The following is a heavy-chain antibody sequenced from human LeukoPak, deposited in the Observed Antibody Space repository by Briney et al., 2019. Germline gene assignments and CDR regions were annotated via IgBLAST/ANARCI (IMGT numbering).Heavy chain of an antibody. CDR2: IYYSGST. D-gene: IGHD2-15*01. CDR3: ARHPIGYCSGGSCRPFDY. CDR1: GGSISSSSYY. V-gene: IGHV4-39*01. Sequence: SETLSLTCTVSGGSISSSSYYWGWIRQPPGKGLEWIGSIYYSGSTYYNPSLRSRVTISVDTSKNQFSLKLSSVTAADTAVYYCARHPIGYCSGGSCRPFDYWGQGTLVTVSS. J-gene: IGHJ4*02.